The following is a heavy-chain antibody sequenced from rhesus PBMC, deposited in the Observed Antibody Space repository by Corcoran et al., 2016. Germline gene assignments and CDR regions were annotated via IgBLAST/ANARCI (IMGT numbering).Heavy chain of an antibody. CDR1: GFTFSDYY. V-gene: IGHV3-178*01. CDR3: AVGLAADFFDY. J-gene: IGHJ4*01. Sequence: EVQLVESGGGLAKPGGSLRLSCAAPGFTFSDYYMDWVRQAPGKGLVWVSRICIGCGSTWCADSVKGRFTISRDNSKNMLYLQMNNLKLEDTAVYYCAVGLAADFFDYWGQGVLVTVSS. D-gene: IGHD6-13*01. CDR2: ICIGCGST.